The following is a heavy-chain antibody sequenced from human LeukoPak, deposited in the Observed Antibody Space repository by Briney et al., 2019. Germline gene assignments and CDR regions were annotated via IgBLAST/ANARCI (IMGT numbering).Heavy chain of an antibody. V-gene: IGHV3-48*03. D-gene: IGHD3-10*01. Sequence: GGSLRLSCAASGFTFSSYEMNWVRQAPGKGLEWVSYISSSGSTIYYADSVKGRFTISRDNAKNSLYLQMNSLRAEDTAVYYCARSTMVRGVTYDYWGQGTLVTVSS. CDR3: ARSTMVRGVTYDY. J-gene: IGHJ4*02. CDR1: GFTFSSYE. CDR2: ISSSGSTI.